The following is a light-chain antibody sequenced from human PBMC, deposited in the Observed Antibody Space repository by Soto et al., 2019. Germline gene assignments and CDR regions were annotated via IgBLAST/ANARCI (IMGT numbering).Light chain of an antibody. CDR3: LQDYNYPRT. V-gene: IGKV1-6*01. J-gene: IGKJ4*01. CDR1: QGIRTE. Sequence: AIQMTQSPSSLSASVGDRVTITCRASQGIRTELSWYQQKPGKAPNLLIYSASTVQTGVPSRFSGSGSGTDFTLTISRLQPEDFATYYCLQDYNYPRTFGGGTKVEIK. CDR2: SAS.